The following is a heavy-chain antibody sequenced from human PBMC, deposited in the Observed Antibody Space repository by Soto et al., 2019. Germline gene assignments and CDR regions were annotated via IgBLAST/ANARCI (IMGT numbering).Heavy chain of an antibody. CDR1: GFTFSSYA. Sequence: GGSLRLSCAASGFTFSSYAMHWVRQAPGKGLEWVAVISYDGSNKYYADSVKGRFTISRDNSKNTLYLQMNSLRAGDTAVYYCARDQYRVDIIKGNWFDPWGQGTLVTVSS. J-gene: IGHJ5*02. CDR2: ISYDGSNK. CDR3: ARDQYRVDIIKGNWFDP. V-gene: IGHV3-30-3*01. D-gene: IGHD3-10*01.